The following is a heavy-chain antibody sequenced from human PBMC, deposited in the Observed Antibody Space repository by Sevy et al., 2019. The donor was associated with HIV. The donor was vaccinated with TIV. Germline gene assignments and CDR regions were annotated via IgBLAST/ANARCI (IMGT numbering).Heavy chain of an antibody. Sequence: GGSLRLSCAASRFTFSLYGMHWVRQAPGKGLEWVALISKDGSNKYYADSVKGRFTVSRDNSNNTLYLQLDSLGPEDTAMYYCAKSMDTVTTLDYWGPGTLVTASS. CDR2: ISKDGSNK. V-gene: IGHV3-30*18. CDR1: RFTFSLYG. J-gene: IGHJ4*02. CDR3: AKSMDTVTTLDY. D-gene: IGHD4-17*01.